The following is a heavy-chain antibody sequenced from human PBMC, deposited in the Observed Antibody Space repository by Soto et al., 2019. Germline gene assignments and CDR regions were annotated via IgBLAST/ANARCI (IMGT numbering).Heavy chain of an antibody. D-gene: IGHD6-13*01. CDR3: PRVKAGVVY. CDR1: GGSISSGDYF. V-gene: IGHV4-30-4*01. Sequence: QVQLQESGPGLVKPSQTLSLTCTASGGSISSGDYFWSWIRQPPGKGLEWIGYIYYSGSTYYNPSLKRCVTISVGTSKNQFPLQLSSLTAADTAVYYRPRVKAGVVYWGQGTLVTVFS. J-gene: IGHJ4*02. CDR2: IYYSGST.